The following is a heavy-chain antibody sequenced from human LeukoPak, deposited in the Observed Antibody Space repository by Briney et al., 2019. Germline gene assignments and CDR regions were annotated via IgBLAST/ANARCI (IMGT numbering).Heavy chain of an antibody. J-gene: IGHJ4*02. CDR3: ARVGYCSSTSCRSQK. CDR2: ISSSSSTI. Sequence: SGGSLRLSCAASGFTFSSYSMNWVRQAPGKGLEWVSYISSSSSTIYYADSVKGRFTISRDNAKNSLYLQMNSLRAEDTAVYYRARVGYCSSTSCRSQKWGQGTLVTVSS. CDR1: GFTFSSYS. D-gene: IGHD2-2*01. V-gene: IGHV3-48*01.